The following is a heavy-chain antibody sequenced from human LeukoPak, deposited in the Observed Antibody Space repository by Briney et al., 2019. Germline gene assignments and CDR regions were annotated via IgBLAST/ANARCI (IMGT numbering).Heavy chain of an antibody. D-gene: IGHD3-10*01. V-gene: IGHV3-7*01. CDR2: IKQDGSET. J-gene: IGHJ4*02. CDR1: GFMFSNHW. CDR3: ARDQSIHPYPEVILDF. Sequence: GGSLRLSCAASGFMFSNHWMTWVRQAPGKGLEWVANIKQDGSETYYMDYVKGRFTISRDNAKNSLHLQMDSLRAEDTAAYYCARDQSIHPYPEVILDFWGQGALVTVSS.